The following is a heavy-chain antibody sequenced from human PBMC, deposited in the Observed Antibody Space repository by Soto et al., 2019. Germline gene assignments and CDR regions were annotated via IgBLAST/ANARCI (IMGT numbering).Heavy chain of an antibody. CDR2: ISSSSSTI. CDR1: GFTFSSYS. J-gene: IGHJ2*01. Sequence: EVQLVESGGGLVQPGGSLRLSCAASGFTFSSYSMNWVRQAPGKGLEWVSYISSSSSTIYYADSVKGRFTISRDNAKNSLYLQMNSLRAEDTAVCYCASALTVRYFDLWGRGTLVTVSS. V-gene: IGHV3-48*01. CDR3: ASALTVRYFDL. D-gene: IGHD4-17*01.